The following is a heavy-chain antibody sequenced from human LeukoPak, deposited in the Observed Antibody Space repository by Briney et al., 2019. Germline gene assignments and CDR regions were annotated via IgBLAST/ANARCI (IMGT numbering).Heavy chain of an antibody. CDR2: INHSGST. CDR3: ASHYYDSSGYYYFDY. Sequence: SETLSLTCAVYGGSFSGYYWSWIRQPPGKGLEWIGEINHSGSTNYNPYLKSRVTISVDTSKNQFSLKLSSVTAADTAVYYCASHYYDSSGYYYFDYWGQGTLVTVSS. D-gene: IGHD3-22*01. J-gene: IGHJ4*02. V-gene: IGHV4-34*01. CDR1: GGSFSGYY.